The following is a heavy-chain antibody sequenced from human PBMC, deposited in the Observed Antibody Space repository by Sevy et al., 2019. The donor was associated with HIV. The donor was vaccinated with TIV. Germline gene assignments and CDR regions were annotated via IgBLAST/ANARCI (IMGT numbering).Heavy chain of an antibody. CDR3: ARDSPYHLGAGSRVPLFDV. CDR2: ISGYHGNT. J-gene: IGHJ4*02. V-gene: IGHV1-18*01. CDR1: GYSFSTFG. Sequence: ASVKVSCKASGYSFSTFGISWIRQAPGQGLQWMGWISGYHGNTNYSQKLQDRVIMTTDTSTSTAYMELRTLRSDDTAVYYCARDSPYHLGAGSRVPLFDVWGQGTPVTVSS. D-gene: IGHD3-10*02.